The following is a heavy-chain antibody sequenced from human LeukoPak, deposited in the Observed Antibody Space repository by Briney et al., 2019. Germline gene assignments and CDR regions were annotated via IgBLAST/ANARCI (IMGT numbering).Heavy chain of an antibody. J-gene: IGHJ5*02. CDR2: IYYSGST. D-gene: IGHD3-10*01. CDR1: GDSITDDY. CDR3: ARGGYYGSGNDFRFDP. Sequence: PSETLSLTCTVSGDSITDDYWSWIRQPPGKGLEWIGYIYYSGSTNYNPSLKSRVTISVDTSKNQFSLKLSSVTAADTAVYYCARGGYYGSGNDFRFDPWGQGTLVTVSS. V-gene: IGHV4-59*01.